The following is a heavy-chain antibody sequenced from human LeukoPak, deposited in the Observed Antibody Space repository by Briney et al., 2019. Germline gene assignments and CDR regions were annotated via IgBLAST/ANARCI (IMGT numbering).Heavy chain of an antibody. J-gene: IGHJ4*02. V-gene: IGHV3-30*04. D-gene: IGHD6-13*01. Sequence: GGSLRLSCAASGFTFSSYPMHWVRQAPGKGLEWVALISYDGSNKYYADSVKGRFTISRDNSKNTLYLQMNSLRAEDTAMYYCARPKQQMVPNYDYWGQGTLVTVSS. CDR2: ISYDGSNK. CDR3: ARPKQQMVPNYDY. CDR1: GFTFSSYP.